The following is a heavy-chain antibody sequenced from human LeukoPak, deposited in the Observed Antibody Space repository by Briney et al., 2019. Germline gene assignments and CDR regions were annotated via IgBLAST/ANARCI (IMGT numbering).Heavy chain of an antibody. CDR3: ARGKVPTTPLYGMDV. Sequence: PSETLSLTCAVYGGSFSGYYWSWIRQPPGKGLEWIGEINHSGSTNYNPSLKSRVTISVDTPKNQFSLKLSSVTAADTAVYYCARGKVPTTPLYGMDVWGQGTTVTVSS. CDR2: INHSGST. J-gene: IGHJ6*02. CDR1: GGSFSGYY. V-gene: IGHV4-34*01. D-gene: IGHD4/OR15-4a*01.